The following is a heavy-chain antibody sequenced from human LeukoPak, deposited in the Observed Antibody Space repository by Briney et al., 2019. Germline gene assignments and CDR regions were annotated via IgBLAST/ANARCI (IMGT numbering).Heavy chain of an antibody. CDR2: IYHSGST. V-gene: IGHV4-34*01. CDR3: ARGVGGSDAFDI. J-gene: IGHJ3*02. D-gene: IGHD3-10*01. Sequence: SETLSLTCAVYGGSFSGYYWSWIRQPPGKGLEWIGSIYHSGSTYYNPSLKSRVTISVDTSKNQFSLKLSSVTAADTAVYYCARGVGGSDAFDIWGQGTMVTVSS. CDR1: GGSFSGYY.